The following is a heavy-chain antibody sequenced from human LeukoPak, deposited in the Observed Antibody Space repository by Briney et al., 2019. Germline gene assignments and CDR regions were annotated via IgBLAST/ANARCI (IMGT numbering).Heavy chain of an antibody. CDR1: GFTFSSYG. CDR2: ISYDGSNK. CDR3: AKDPRDSCGYQLGYFDY. Sequence: GRSLRLSCAASGFTFSSYGMHWVRQAPGKGLEWVAVISYDGSNKYYADSVKGRFTISRDNSKNTLYLQMNSLRAEDTAVYYCAKDPRDSCGYQLGYFDYWGQGTLVTVSS. J-gene: IGHJ4*02. D-gene: IGHD5-18*01. V-gene: IGHV3-30*18.